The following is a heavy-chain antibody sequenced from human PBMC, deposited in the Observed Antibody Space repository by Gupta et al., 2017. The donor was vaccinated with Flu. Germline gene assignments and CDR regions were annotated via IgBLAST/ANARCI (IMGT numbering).Heavy chain of an antibody. D-gene: IGHD6-19*01. CDR3: ASHYSSGWSSDFGY. Sequence: QVQLVQSGAEVKKPGSSVTLSCRASGGSSTNYALSWVRQAPGQGLDWMGGIIPMFDTKKYAPKFHGRVAITAEISTNTAYMEMSSLTSDDTAMYFCASHYSSGWSSDFGYWGQGALVVVSS. CDR1: GGSSTNYA. V-gene: IGHV1-69*06. J-gene: IGHJ4*02. CDR2: IIPMFDTK.